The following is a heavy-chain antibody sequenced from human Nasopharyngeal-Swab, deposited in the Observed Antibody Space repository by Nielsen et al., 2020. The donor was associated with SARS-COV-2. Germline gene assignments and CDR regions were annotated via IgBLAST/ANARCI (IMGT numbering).Heavy chain of an antibody. CDR1: GFTSCSYA. Sequence: GGSLRLSCAASGFTSCSYAMHWVRQAPGKGLEWVAVISYDGSNKYYADSVKGRFTISRDNSKNTLYLQMNSLRAEDTAVYYCARTLGSDDAFDIWGQGTMVTVSS. CDR3: ARTLGSDDAFDI. CDR2: ISYDGSNK. V-gene: IGHV3-30*04. D-gene: IGHD7-27*01. J-gene: IGHJ3*02.